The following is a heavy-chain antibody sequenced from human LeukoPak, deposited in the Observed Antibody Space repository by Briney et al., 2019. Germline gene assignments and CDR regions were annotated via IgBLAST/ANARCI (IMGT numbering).Heavy chain of an antibody. CDR3: ARFVVVTATKYHFDY. Sequence: GGSLRLSCTASGFSFDDYGMSWVRQAPGKGLEWVSGINWNGGSTGYADSVKGRFTISRDNAKNSLYLQMNSLRAEDTALYYCARFVVVTATKYHFDYWGQGTLVTVSS. CDR1: GFSFDDYG. V-gene: IGHV3-20*04. D-gene: IGHD2-21*02. J-gene: IGHJ4*02. CDR2: INWNGGST.